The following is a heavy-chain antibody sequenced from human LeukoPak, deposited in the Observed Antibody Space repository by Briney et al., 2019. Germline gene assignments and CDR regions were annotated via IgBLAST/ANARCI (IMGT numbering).Heavy chain of an antibody. J-gene: IGHJ4*02. CDR1: GFTFSSYA. D-gene: IGHD3-10*01. CDR3: ARVGYYGSGSYGEDYYFDY. V-gene: IGHV3-30*01. Sequence: GGSLRLSCAASGFTFSSYAMHWVRQAPGKGLEWVAVISYDGSNKYYADSVKGRFTISRDDFKKTLYLQMNSLRAEDTAVYYCARVGYYGSGSYGEDYYFDYWGQGTLVTVSS. CDR2: ISYDGSNK.